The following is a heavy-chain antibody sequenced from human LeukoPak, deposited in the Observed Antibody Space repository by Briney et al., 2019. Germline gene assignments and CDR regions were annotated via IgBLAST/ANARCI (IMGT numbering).Heavy chain of an antibody. Sequence: PSETLSLTCTVSGGPISSSSYYWGWIRQPPGKGLEWIGTIDYSGSTYYNPSLKSRVTISVDTSKNQFSLKLSSVTAADTAVYYCARHQYCSSTSCYPDFWGQGTLVTVSS. J-gene: IGHJ4*02. D-gene: IGHD2-2*01. CDR3: ARHQYCSSTSCYPDF. V-gene: IGHV4-39*01. CDR1: GGPISSSSYY. CDR2: IDYSGST.